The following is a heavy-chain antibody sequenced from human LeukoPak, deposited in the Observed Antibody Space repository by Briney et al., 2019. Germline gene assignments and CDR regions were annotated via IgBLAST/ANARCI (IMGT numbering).Heavy chain of an antibody. CDR2: IFYTGKT. V-gene: IGHV4-39*01. CDR3: ARLSLWWTGTADH. CDR1: GGSISGTSYY. D-gene: IGHD2-21*01. Sequence: PSETLSLTCNVSGGSISGTSYYWGWIRQPPGKGLEWIGSIFYTGKTYYNPSLKSRVTISVDTSKSQFSLRLTSVTAADTAVHYCARLSLWWTGTADHWGQGMLVTVSS. J-gene: IGHJ4*02.